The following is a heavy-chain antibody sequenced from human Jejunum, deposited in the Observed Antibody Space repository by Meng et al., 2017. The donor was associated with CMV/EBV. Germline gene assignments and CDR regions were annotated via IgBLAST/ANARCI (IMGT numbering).Heavy chain of an antibody. D-gene: IGHD3-16*01. V-gene: IGHV3-23*01. CDR3: AKAVRWGEAES. Sequence: ASCFTFSCYALTWVRQAPGKGLGWVSSIPGGGGGTYYADSVKGRFTVSRGNSKNTVYLQMSNLRAEDTAVYYCAKAVRWGEAESWGQGALVTVSS. CDR2: IPGGGGGT. CDR1: CFTFSCYA. J-gene: IGHJ4*02.